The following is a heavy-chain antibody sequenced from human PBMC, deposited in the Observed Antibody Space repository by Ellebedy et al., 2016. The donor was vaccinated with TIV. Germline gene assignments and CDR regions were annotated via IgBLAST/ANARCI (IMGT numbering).Heavy chain of an antibody. CDR2: IYDSGST. CDR1: GASISGSTLY. J-gene: IGHJ4*02. Sequence: SETLSLTXTVSGASISGSTLYWGWVRQPPGKGLEWIGSIYDSGSTYYNPSLKSRATISVDTSKNQFSLKLSSVIAADTAVYFCVRRLGARPPSDWGQGTMVTVSS. V-gene: IGHV4-39*01. CDR3: VRRLGARPPSD. D-gene: IGHD1-26*01.